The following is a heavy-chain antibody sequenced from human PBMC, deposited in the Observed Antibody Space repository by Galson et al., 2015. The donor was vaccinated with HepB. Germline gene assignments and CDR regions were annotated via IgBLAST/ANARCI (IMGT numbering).Heavy chain of an antibody. V-gene: IGHV3-33*01. CDR3: ARDYDGALHFDY. CDR1: GFTFSSYG. D-gene: IGHD5-12*01. CDR2: IWYDGSNK. Sequence: SLRLSCAASGFTFSSYGMHWVRQAPGKGLEWVAVIWYDGSNKYYADSVKGRFTISRDNSKNTLYLQMNSLRAEDTAVYYCARDYDGALHFDYWGQGTLVTVSS. J-gene: IGHJ4*02.